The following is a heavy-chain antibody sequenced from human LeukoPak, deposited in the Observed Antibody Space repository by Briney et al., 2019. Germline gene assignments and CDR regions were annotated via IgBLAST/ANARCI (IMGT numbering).Heavy chain of an antibody. D-gene: IGHD5-12*01. CDR3: ARDRPATISHYYMDV. CDR1: GGSISSYY. Sequence: SETLSLTCTVSGGSISSYYWSWIRQPPGKGLEWIGYIYYSGSTNYNPSLKCRVTISVDTSKNQFSLKLSSVTAADTAVYYCARDRPATISHYYMDVWGKGTTVTVSS. J-gene: IGHJ6*03. CDR2: IYYSGST. V-gene: IGHV4-59*01.